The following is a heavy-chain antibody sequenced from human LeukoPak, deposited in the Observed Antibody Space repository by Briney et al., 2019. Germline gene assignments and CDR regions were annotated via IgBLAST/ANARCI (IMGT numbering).Heavy chain of an antibody. CDR1: GYTFTGYY. V-gene: IGHV1-2*02. J-gene: IGHJ6*02. Sequence: ASVKVSCKASGYTFTGYYMHWVRQAPGQGLEWMGWINPNSGGTNYAQKFQGRVTMTRDTSISTAYMELRRLRSDDTAVYYCARGMVRGVIIVTYYYYGMDLWGQGTTVTVSS. D-gene: IGHD3-10*01. CDR2: INPNSGGT. CDR3: ARGMVRGVIIVTYYYYGMDL.